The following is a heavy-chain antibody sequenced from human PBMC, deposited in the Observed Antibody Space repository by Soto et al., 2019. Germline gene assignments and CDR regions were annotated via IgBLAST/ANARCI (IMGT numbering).Heavy chain of an antibody. D-gene: IGHD4-4*01. CDR1: GFSFDRAW. CDR3: ATTGYSNDGMFDS. J-gene: IGHJ4*02. Sequence: EVQLVESGGGLVQPGGSLTLSCSASGFSFDRAWASWVRQAPGRGLEWVGLIKTKTDGGTTDYAASVKGRFTISKDESEKTVYLHMNRLKTEDTAFYYCATTGYSNDGMFDSWGQGSLVTVSS. V-gene: IGHV3-15*01. CDR2: IKTKTDGGTT.